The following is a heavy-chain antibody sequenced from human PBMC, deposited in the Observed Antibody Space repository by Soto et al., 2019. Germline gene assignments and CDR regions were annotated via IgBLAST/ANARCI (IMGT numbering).Heavy chain of an antibody. CDR2: IYYSGST. CDR3: ARLRVSSSGTARRTGFYYYGMDV. D-gene: IGHD6-13*01. Sequence: SETLSLTCTVSGGSISSSSYYWGWIRQPPGKGLEWIGSIYYSGSTYYNPSLKSRVTISVDTSKNQFSLKLSSVTAADTAVYYWARLRVSSSGTARRTGFYYYGMDVWGQGTTVTVSS. J-gene: IGHJ6*02. V-gene: IGHV4-39*01. CDR1: GGSISSSSYY.